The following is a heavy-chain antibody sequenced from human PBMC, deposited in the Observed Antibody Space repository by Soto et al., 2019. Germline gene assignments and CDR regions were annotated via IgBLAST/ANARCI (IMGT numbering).Heavy chain of an antibody. CDR1: GFVFKNYE. Sequence: GGTLRLCCVASGFVFKNYEMNRVRQAPGKGLEWISYISNSGNTIYVADSMRGRFTISRDNAKNSLFLQMNSLRADDTAVYYCARDIDNRDYYYGLDVWGQGTTVTVSS. CDR2: ISNSGNTI. CDR3: ARDIDNRDYYYGLDV. D-gene: IGHD1-20*01. V-gene: IGHV3-48*03. J-gene: IGHJ6*02.